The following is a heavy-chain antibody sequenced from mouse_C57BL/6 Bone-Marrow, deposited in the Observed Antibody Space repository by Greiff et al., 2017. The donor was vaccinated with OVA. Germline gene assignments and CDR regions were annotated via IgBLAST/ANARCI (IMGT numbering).Heavy chain of an antibody. Sequence: QVHVKQPGAELVKPGASVKLSCKASGYTFTSYWMHWVKQRPGQGLEWIGMIHPNSGSTNYNEKFKSKATLTVDKSSSTAYMQLSSLTSEDSAVYYCARLTYAMDYWGQGTSVTVSS. V-gene: IGHV1-64*01. CDR3: ARLTYAMDY. CDR2: IHPNSGST. CDR1: GYTFTSYW. J-gene: IGHJ4*01.